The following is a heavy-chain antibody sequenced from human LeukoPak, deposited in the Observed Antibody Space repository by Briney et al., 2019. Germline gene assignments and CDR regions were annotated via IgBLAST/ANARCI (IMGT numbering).Heavy chain of an antibody. J-gene: IGHJ6*03. V-gene: IGHV3-20*01. CDR1: GFTVSSNY. CDR3: ARFNGEGVVVPAAISAWPNYYYYYMDV. D-gene: IGHD2-2*02. CDR2: INWNGGST. Sequence: GGSLRLSCAASGFTVSSNYMSWVRQAPGKGLEWVSGINWNGGSTGYADSVKGRFTISRDNAKNSLYLQMNSLRAEDTALYHCARFNGEGVVVPAAISAWPNYYYYYMDVWGKGTTVTVSS.